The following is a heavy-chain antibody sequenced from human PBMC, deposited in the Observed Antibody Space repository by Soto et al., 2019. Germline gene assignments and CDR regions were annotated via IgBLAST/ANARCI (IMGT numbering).Heavy chain of an antibody. Sequence: PGGSLRLSCAASGFTFSSYGMHWVRQAPGKRLEWVAVIWYDGSNKYYADSVKGRFTISRDNSKNTLYLQMNSLRAEDTAVYYCAIFSTDSIAARTGTYYYYYGMDVWGQGTTVTVSS. V-gene: IGHV3-33*01. CDR1: GFTFSSYG. D-gene: IGHD6-6*01. CDR2: IWYDGSNK. J-gene: IGHJ6*02. CDR3: AIFSTDSIAARTGTYYYYYGMDV.